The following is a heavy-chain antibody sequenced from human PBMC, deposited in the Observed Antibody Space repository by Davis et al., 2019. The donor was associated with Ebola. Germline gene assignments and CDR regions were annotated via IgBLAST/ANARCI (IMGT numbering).Heavy chain of an antibody. V-gene: IGHV1-18*01. CDR2: SYPSNGNT. J-gene: IGHJ4*02. Sequence: VSVKVSCKASGYTFTSYGITWVRQAPGQGLEWMGWSYPSNGNTHYAQKLQGRVTMTTDTSTSTAYMELRSLRNDDTAMYYCVKDFWSDDPGYWGQGTLVTVSS. CDR1: GYTFTSYG. CDR3: VKDFWSDDPGY. D-gene: IGHD3-3*01.